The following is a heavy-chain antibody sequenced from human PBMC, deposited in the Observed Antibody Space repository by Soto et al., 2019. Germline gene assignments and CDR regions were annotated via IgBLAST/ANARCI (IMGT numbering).Heavy chain of an antibody. V-gene: IGHV1-2*02. CDR1: GYTFTGYY. D-gene: IGHD6-13*01. CDR3: ARESGQQLVRGWFDP. Sequence: ASVKVSCKASGYTFTGYYMHWVRQAPGQGLEWMGWINPNSGGTNYAQKFQGRVTMTRDTSISTAYMELSRLRSDDTAVYYCARESGQQLVRGWFDPWGQGTLVTVSS. J-gene: IGHJ5*02. CDR2: INPNSGGT.